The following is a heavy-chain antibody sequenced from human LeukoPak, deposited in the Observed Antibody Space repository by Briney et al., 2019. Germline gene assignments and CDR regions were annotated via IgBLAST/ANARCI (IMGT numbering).Heavy chain of an antibody. J-gene: IGHJ3*02. V-gene: IGHV5-51*01. CDR3: ASTYCGGDCYGDAFDI. D-gene: IGHD2-21*02. CDR1: GYSFTSYW. CDR2: IYPGDSDP. Sequence: GEPLKISCKGSGYSFTSYWIGWVRQLPGKGLGGMGIIYPGDSDPRYSPSFQAQVPIPADKSISTAYLQWSSLKASDTAMYYCASTYCGGDCYGDAFDIWGQGKMVTVSS.